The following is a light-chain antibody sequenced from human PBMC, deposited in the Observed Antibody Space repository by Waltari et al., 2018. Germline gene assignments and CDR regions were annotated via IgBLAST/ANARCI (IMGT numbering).Light chain of an antibody. CDR3: QSYDSSLSAVV. J-gene: IGLJ2*01. CDR1: SSNIGAGYD. CDR2: GNG. V-gene: IGLV1-40*01. Sequence: QSVLTQPPSVSGAPGQRVTISCTGSSSNIGAGYDVHWYQQLPGTAPKLLIYGNGSRPAGVPDRFSGSKSGTSASLAITGLQAEDEADYYCQSYDSSLSAVVFGGGTKLTVL.